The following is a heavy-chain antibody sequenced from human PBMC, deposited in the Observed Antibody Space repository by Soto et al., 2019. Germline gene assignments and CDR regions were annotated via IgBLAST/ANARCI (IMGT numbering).Heavy chain of an antibody. CDR3: ARQGNGAEGFDY. D-gene: IGHD4-17*01. CDR1: GYYFPSYW. CDR2: FYPGDSDT. V-gene: IGHV5-51*01. Sequence: GESLKISCKGSGYYFPSYWIGWVRQMPGKGLEWMGVFYPGDSDTRYSPSFQGQVTISADRSISTAYLQWSSLKPSDTAMYYCARQGNGAEGFDYWGQGTLVTVSS. J-gene: IGHJ4*02.